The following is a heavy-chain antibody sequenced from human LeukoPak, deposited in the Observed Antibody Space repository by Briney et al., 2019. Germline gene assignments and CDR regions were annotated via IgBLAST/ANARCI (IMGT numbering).Heavy chain of an antibody. CDR1: GFTFSSYG. J-gene: IGHJ6*04. V-gene: IGHV3-30*02. D-gene: IGHD2-15*01. CDR2: IWYDGSNK. Sequence: GGSLRLSCAASGFTFSSYGMHWVRQAPGKGLEWVAVIWYDGSNKYYADSVKGRFTISRDNSKNTLYLQMSSLRAEDTAVYYCAKVSAVVVVAAPSYGMDVWGKGTTVTVSS. CDR3: AKVSAVVVVAAPSYGMDV.